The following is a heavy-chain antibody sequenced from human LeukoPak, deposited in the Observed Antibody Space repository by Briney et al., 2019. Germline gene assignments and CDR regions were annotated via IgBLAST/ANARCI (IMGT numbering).Heavy chain of an antibody. J-gene: IGHJ4*02. CDR2: IYHSGNT. CDR1: GYSISSDYY. D-gene: IGHD6-19*01. V-gene: IGHV4-38-2*02. Sequence: SETLSLTCSVSGYSISSDYYWGWIRQPPGKGQEWIGSIYHSGNTYYNPSLKSRVTILIDTSKNQFSLKLNSVTAADTAVYYCARAGYSNGLDYWGQGTLVTVSS. CDR3: ARAGYSNGLDY.